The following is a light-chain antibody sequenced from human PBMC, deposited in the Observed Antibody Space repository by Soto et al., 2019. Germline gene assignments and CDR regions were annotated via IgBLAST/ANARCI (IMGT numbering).Light chain of an antibody. CDR2: EVS. V-gene: IGLV2-14*01. CDR1: SSDVGGYNY. CDR3: SSYTSSSTYV. Sequence: QSALTQPASVSGSPGQSITISCTGTSSDVGGYNYVSWYQQHPGKAPKLMIYEVSNRPSGVSNRFSGSKSGNTASLTISGVQGEDEAGYYCSSYTSSSTYVFGTGTKLTVL. J-gene: IGLJ1*01.